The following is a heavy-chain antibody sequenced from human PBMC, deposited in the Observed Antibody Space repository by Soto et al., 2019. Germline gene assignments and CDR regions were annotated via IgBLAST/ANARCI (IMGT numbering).Heavy chain of an antibody. Sequence: NPSETLSLTCNVSGGSFHGYSWSWFRQTSGKGLEWIGDISYRGSTSYSPSLKSRLLISLDTSNNQFSLKVASVTPADTAVYYCARALLGFSYGYGGYFDPWGPGTLVTVSS. CDR1: GGSFHGYS. J-gene: IGHJ4*02. V-gene: IGHV4-34*01. D-gene: IGHD3-16*01. CDR2: ISYRGST. CDR3: ARALLGFSYGYGGYFDP.